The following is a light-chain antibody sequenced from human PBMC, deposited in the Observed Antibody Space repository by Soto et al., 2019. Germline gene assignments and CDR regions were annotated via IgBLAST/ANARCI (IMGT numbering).Light chain of an antibody. CDR3: QSYDTTLSGLV. CDR2: DNI. Sequence: QSVLTQPPSVSGAPGQRVTISCTGSASNLGAKYAVHWYQHLPGTAPKLLIYDNIHRPSGVPDRFSGSKSDTSASLAITVLQAEDEADYYCQSYDTTLSGLVFGGGTKLTVL. J-gene: IGLJ3*02. V-gene: IGLV1-40*01. CDR1: ASNLGAKYA.